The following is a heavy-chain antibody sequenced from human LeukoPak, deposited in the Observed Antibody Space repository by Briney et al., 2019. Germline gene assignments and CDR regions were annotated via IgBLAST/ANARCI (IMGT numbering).Heavy chain of an antibody. CDR3: AKDILGDYETGCGMDV. CDR1: GFTFDDYA. J-gene: IGHJ6*02. V-gene: IGHV3-9*01. CDR2: ISWNSGSI. D-gene: IGHD4-17*01. Sequence: QPGGSLRLSCAASGFTFDDYAMHWVRQAPGKGLEWVSGISWNSGSIGYADSVKGRFTISRDNAKNSLYLQMNSLRAEDTALYYCAKDILGDYETGCGMDVWGQGTTVTVSS.